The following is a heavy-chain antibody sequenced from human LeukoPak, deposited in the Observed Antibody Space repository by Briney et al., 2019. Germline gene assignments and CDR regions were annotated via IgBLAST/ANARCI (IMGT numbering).Heavy chain of an antibody. Sequence: SETLSLTCTVSGGSINSYYWSWIRQPPGKGLQWIGYIYYSGSTNYNPSLKSRVTISRDTSKNQFSLKLRSVTAADTAVYYCTAGGMVSGDYYGHGTLVTVSS. V-gene: IGHV4-59*01. J-gene: IGHJ4*01. CDR2: IYYSGST. CDR3: TAGGMVSGDY. D-gene: IGHD2-8*01. CDR1: GGSINSYY.